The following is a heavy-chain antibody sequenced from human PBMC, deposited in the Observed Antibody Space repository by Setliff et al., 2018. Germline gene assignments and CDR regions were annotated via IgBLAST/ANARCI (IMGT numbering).Heavy chain of an antibody. CDR1: GGSISRDY. V-gene: IGHV4-59*04. CDR2: IHYSGET. D-gene: IGHD3-3*01. CDR3: ARTSYELCGYYGNRCNHHMDV. J-gene: IGHJ6*03. Sequence: SETLSLTCTVSGGSISRDYWMWIRQPPGKGLEWIGSIHYSGETFHNPSLKSRVSIFVDTSQNQFFLRLNSLTAADTAVYYCARTSYELCGYYGNRCNHHMDVWGKGSPVTVSS.